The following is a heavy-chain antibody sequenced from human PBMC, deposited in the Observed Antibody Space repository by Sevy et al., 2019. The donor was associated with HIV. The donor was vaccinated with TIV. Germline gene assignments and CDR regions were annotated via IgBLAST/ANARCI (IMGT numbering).Heavy chain of an antibody. Sequence: GGSLRLSCAASGFTFSNAWMNWVRQAPGKGLEWVGRIKSKTDGETTEYAAPVRGRFTISRDDSKTTMYLQMNSLKTKDTAIYYCTTDGLNYFGSGSYAFDIWGQGTMVTVSS. J-gene: IGHJ3*02. CDR1: GFTFSNAW. D-gene: IGHD3-10*01. V-gene: IGHV3-15*07. CDR3: TTDGLNYFGSGSYAFDI. CDR2: IKSKTDGETT.